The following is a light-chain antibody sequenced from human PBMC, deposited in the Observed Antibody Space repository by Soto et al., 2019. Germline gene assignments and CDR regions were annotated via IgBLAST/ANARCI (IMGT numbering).Light chain of an antibody. Sequence: QSALTQPASVSGSPGQSITISCTGTSSDVGSSNYVSWYQHHPGKAPQLIIFDVSDRPSGVSHRFSGSKSGNTASLIISGLMDEDEDYYYCRSYTRGNSWVFGGGTKLTVL. V-gene: IGLV2-14*03. CDR1: SSDVGSSNY. CDR2: DVS. J-gene: IGLJ3*02. CDR3: RSYTRGNSWV.